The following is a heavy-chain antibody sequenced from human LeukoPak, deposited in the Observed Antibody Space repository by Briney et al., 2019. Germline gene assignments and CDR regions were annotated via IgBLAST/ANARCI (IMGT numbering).Heavy chain of an antibody. Sequence: GGSLRLSCAASGFTFSSYGMHWVRQAPGKGLEWVAVISYDGSNKYYADSVKGRFTISRDNSKNTLYLQMNSLRAEDTAVYYCARVSVVITDYYYGMDVRGQGTTVTVSS. CDR3: ARVSVVITDYYYGMDV. J-gene: IGHJ6*02. CDR1: GFTFSSYG. CDR2: ISYDGSNK. D-gene: IGHD3-22*01. V-gene: IGHV3-30*03.